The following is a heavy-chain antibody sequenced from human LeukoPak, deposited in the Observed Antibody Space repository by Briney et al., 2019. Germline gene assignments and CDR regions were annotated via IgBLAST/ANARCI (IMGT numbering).Heavy chain of an antibody. J-gene: IGHJ4*02. D-gene: IGHD6-13*01. CDR3: AKYRSAWSSDY. Sequence: GGSLRLSSAASGFTFSSYALTWVRQAPGKGLEWVSAISGNGGSTNYADSVKGRFTISRDNSKNTLYLQVNSLRAEDTAVYYCAKYRSAWSSDYWGQGTLVTVSS. CDR2: ISGNGGST. CDR1: GFTFSSYA. V-gene: IGHV3-23*01.